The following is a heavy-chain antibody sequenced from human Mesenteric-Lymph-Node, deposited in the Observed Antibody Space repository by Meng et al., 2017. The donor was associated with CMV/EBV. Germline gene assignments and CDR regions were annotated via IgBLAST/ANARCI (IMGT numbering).Heavy chain of an antibody. CDR3: GRDPHDFWSGKNWCDS. D-gene: IGHD3-3*01. Sequence: GESLKISCAASGFIFSSYGMHWVRQAPGKGLEWVTFIRYDGGKDYYAESVKGRFTISRDNSMNRLYLQMNSLRPEDTAVYYCGRDPHDFWSGKNWCDSWGQGTLVTVSS. J-gene: IGHJ5*01. V-gene: IGHV3-30*02. CDR1: GFIFSSYG. CDR2: IRYDGGKD.